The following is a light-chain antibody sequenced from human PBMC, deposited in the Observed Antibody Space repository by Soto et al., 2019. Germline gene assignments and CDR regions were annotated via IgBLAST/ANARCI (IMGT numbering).Light chain of an antibody. J-gene: IGKJ1*01. CDR1: QSVSSSY. CDR3: QQYGSSPRA. V-gene: IGKV3-20*01. CDR2: GAS. Sequence: EIVLTQSPGTLSLSPGERATLSCRASQSVSSSYLAWYQQKPGQAPRLLIYGASSRATGIPDRFSGSGSGTDFTLTIRRLEREGVAVYYCQQYGSSPRAFGQGTKVEIK.